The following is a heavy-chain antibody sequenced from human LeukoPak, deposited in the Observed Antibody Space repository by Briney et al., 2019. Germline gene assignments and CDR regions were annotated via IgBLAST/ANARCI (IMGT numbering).Heavy chain of an antibody. J-gene: IGHJ3*02. CDR3: ARVEMGNWNDEDAFDI. D-gene: IGHD1-1*01. CDR2: ISAYNGNT. CDR1: GYTFTSYG. V-gene: IGHV1-18*01. Sequence: GASVKVSCKASGYTFTSYGISWVRQAPGQGLEWMGWISAYNGNTNYAQKLQGRVTMTRDTSISTAYMELSRLRSDDTAVYYCARVEMGNWNDEDAFDIWGQGTMVTVSS.